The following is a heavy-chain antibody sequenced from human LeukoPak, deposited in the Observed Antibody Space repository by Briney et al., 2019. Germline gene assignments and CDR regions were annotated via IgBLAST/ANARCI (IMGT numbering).Heavy chain of an antibody. J-gene: IGHJ4*02. D-gene: IGHD3-10*01. V-gene: IGHV1-18*01. CDR3: ARDSYYGSGSFYSRFDY. CDR2: ISAYNGNT. Sequence: ASVKVSCKASGYTFTSYGISWVRQAPGQGLEWMGWISAYNGNTNYAQKLQGRVTMTTDTSTSTAYMELRSLRSDDTAVYYCARDSYYGSGSFYSRFDYWGQGTLVTVSS. CDR1: GYTFTSYG.